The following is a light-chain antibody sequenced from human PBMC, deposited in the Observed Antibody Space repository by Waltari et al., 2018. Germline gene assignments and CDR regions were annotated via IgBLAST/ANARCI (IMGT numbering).Light chain of an antibody. CDR3: SSYAGSKFWV. CDR1: SSDVGGYNY. CDR2: EVS. Sequence: QSALTQPPSASGSPGPSVTISCTGTSSDVGGYNYVSWFQQRPGKAPKVMIYEVSKRPAGGPDRFSGSKSGNTASLIVSGLQAEDEADYYCSSYAGSKFWVFGGGTKLTVL. J-gene: IGLJ3*02. V-gene: IGLV2-8*01.